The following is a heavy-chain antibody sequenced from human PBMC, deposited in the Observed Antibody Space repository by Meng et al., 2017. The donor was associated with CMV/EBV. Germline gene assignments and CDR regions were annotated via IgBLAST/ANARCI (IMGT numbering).Heavy chain of an antibody. CDR3: ARDFGIVGAKYYYYYGMDV. D-gene: IGHD1-26*01. J-gene: IGHJ6*02. CDR1: FSSYA. Sequence: FSSYAISWVRQAPGQGLEWMGGIIPIFGTVNYAQKFQGRVTITTDESTSTAYMELSSLRSEDTAVYYCARDFGIVGAKYYYYYGMDVWGQGTTVTVSS. V-gene: IGHV1-69*05. CDR2: IIPIFGTV.